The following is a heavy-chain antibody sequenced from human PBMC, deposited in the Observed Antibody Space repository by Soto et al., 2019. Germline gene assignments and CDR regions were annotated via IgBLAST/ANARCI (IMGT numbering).Heavy chain of an antibody. CDR3: ARSRALYGVPTSLDF. D-gene: IGHD5-12*01. CDR2: IYHTGRT. Sequence: QVQLQESGPRLVKPSGTLSLTCAVSGDSISISTNWWSWVRLSPGKGLEWIAEIYHTGRTNFSPSLKSRVTLSMDKFESKVSLNLTSATAADTAVYFCARSRALYGVPTSLDFWGQGIPVTVSA. V-gene: IGHV4-4*02. J-gene: IGHJ4*02. CDR1: GDSISISTNW.